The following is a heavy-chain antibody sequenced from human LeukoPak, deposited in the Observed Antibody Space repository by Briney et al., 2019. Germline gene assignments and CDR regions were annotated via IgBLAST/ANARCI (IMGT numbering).Heavy chain of an antibody. CDR3: ARDRRGYSYGQQGAFDI. J-gene: IGHJ3*02. CDR1: GFTFSSYA. Sequence: PGGSLRLSCAASGFTFSSYAMHWVRQAPGKGLEWVAVISYDGSNKYYADSVKGRFTISRDNSKNTLYLQMNSLRAEDTAVYYCARDRRGYSYGQQGAFDIWGQGTMVTVSS. D-gene: IGHD5-18*01. CDR2: ISYDGSNK. V-gene: IGHV3-30-3*01.